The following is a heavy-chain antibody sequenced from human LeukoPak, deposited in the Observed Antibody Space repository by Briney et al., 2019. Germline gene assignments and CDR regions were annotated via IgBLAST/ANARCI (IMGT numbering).Heavy chain of an antibody. V-gene: IGHV3-23*01. D-gene: IGHD2-2*01. Sequence: GGSLRLSCADSRCTFSSYTMNWVRQAPGKGLEWVSGISDNAVSTYYADSVKGRFTISRDNSKNTLYLHMDRLGTEDTAVYYCASMPSTEIYYFYYMDVWGKGTTVTVSS. CDR3: ASMPSTEIYYFYYMDV. J-gene: IGHJ6*03. CDR2: ISDNAVST. CDR1: RCTFSSYT.